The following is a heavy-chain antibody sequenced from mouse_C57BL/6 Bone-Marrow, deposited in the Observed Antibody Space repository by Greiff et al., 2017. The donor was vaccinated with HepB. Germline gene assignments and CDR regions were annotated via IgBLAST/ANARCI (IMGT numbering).Heavy chain of an antibody. CDR1: GFTFSDYY. CDR2: ISNGGGST. J-gene: IGHJ3*01. CDR3: ARQYGYDGAWFAY. D-gene: IGHD2-2*01. V-gene: IGHV5-12*01. Sequence: EVQGVESGGGLVQPGGSLKLSCAASGFTFSDYYMYWVRQTPEKRLEWVAYISNGGGSTYYPDTVKGRFTISRDNAKNTLYLQMSRLKSEDTAMYYCARQYGYDGAWFAYWGQGTLVTVSA.